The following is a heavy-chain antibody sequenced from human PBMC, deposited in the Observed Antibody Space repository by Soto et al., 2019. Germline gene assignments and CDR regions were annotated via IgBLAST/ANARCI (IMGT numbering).Heavy chain of an antibody. Sequence: QVQLVESGGGVVQPGRSLRLSCAASGFTFSSYGMHWVRQAPGKGLEWVAVIWYDGSNKYYADSVKGRFTISRDNSKNTRYLQMNSLRAEDTAVYYCARDRGIYGSGSYYPRYYFDYWGQGTLVTVSS. D-gene: IGHD3-10*01. CDR1: GFTFSSYG. CDR3: ARDRGIYGSGSYYPRYYFDY. CDR2: IWYDGSNK. J-gene: IGHJ4*02. V-gene: IGHV3-33*01.